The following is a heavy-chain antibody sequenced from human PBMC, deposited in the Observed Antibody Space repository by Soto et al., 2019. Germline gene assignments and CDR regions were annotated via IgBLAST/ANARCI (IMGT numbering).Heavy chain of an antibody. V-gene: IGHV3-30*04. Sequence: QVQLVESGGGVVQPGRSLRLSCAASGFTFSSYAMHWVRQAPGKGLEWVAVISYHGRNKYYADSVKGRFTISRDNSKHTLYLQMNILRAEDTAVYYCARDPYYYGSGSPYYGMDVWGQGTTVTVSS. CDR1: GFTFSSYA. D-gene: IGHD3-10*01. CDR2: ISYHGRNK. J-gene: IGHJ6*02. CDR3: ARDPYYYGSGSPYYGMDV.